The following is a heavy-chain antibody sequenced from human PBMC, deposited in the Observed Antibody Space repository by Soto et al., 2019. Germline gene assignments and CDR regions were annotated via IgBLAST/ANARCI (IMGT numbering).Heavy chain of an antibody. CDR2: INPNSGGT. V-gene: IGHV1-2*02. D-gene: IGHD2-2*01. CDR3: ARDRLSCSSTSCYHNWFDP. CDR1: GYTFTGYY. Sequence: VASVKVSCKASGYTFTGYYMHWVRQAPGQGLEWMGWINPNSGGTNYAQKFQGRVTMTRDTSISTAYMELSRLRSDDTAVYYCARDRLSCSSTSCYHNWFDPWGQGTLVTVSS. J-gene: IGHJ5*02.